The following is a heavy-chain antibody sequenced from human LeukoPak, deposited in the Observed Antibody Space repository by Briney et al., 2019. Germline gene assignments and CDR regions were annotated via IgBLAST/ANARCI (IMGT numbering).Heavy chain of an antibody. CDR2: LNPTGDT. J-gene: IGHJ4*02. CDR1: GTSFSGYC. D-gene: IGHD3-16*02. Sequence: PSETLSLTCAVYGTSFSGYCWSWIRQPPGKGLEWIGELNPTGDTNYNSSLKSRVMISIDTSKNQFSLRLTSVTAADTAMYYCARISFGGFIVAQDYWGQGTLVAVSS. CDR3: ARISFGGFIVAQDY. V-gene: IGHV4-34*01.